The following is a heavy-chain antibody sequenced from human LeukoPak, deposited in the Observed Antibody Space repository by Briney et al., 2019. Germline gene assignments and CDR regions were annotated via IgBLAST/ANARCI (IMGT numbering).Heavy chain of an antibody. V-gene: IGHV3-33*01. Sequence: GGSLRLSCAASGFTFSNYGMHWVRQAPGKGLEWVALIWYDGSNKYYTDSVKGRLTISRDNSKDTLFLQMNGLRAEDTAVYYCARAGPRGNSQFDYWGQGTLVTVSS. CDR1: GFTFSNYG. CDR3: ARAGPRGNSQFDY. CDR2: IWYDGSNK. J-gene: IGHJ4*02. D-gene: IGHD2/OR15-2a*01.